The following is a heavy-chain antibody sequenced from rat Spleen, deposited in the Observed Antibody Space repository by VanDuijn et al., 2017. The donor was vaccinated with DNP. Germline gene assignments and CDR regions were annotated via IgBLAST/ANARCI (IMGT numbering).Heavy chain of an antibody. Sequence: EVQLVESGGGFVQPGRSLKLSCSASGFTFSDYYMAWVRQAPTKGLEWVTYINYDGGSTYYRDSVKGRFTISRDNAKSTLYLQMDNLRSEDTAAYYCARHGVFYGLTFAYWGQGTLVTVSS. CDR2: INYDGGST. D-gene: IGHD1-6*01. J-gene: IGHJ3*01. CDR3: ARHGVFYGLTFAY. V-gene: IGHV5-7*01. CDR1: GFTFSDYY.